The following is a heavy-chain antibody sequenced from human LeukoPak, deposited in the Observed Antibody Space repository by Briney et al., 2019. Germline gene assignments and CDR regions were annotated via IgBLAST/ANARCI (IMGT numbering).Heavy chain of an antibody. J-gene: IGHJ4*02. CDR1: RFSFSNHS. CDR3: AKQLGYCSDGSCYFPY. V-gene: IGHV3-23*01. D-gene: IGHD2-15*01. CDR2: ISNNGGYT. Sequence: GGSLRLSCAASRFSFSNHSMNWVRQAPGKGLEWVSAISNNGGYTYYADSVQGRFTISRDNSKSTLCLQMNSLRAEDTAVYYCAKQLGYCSDGSCYFPYWGQGTLVTVSS.